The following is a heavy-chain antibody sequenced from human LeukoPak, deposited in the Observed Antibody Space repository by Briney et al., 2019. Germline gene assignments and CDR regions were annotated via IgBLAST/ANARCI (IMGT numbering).Heavy chain of an antibody. CDR1: GGSISSSSYY. V-gene: IGHV4-39*01. CDR2: IYYSGRT. Sequence: SETLSLTCTVSGGSISSSSYYWGWIRQPPGKGLEWIGSIYYSGRTYYNPSLKSRVTISVDTSKNQFSLKLSSVSAADTAVYYCARRRPSHYFDYWGQGTLVTVSS. CDR3: ARRRPSHYFDY. J-gene: IGHJ4*02.